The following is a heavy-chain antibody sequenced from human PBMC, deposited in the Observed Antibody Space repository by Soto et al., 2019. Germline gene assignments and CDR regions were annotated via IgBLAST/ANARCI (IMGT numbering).Heavy chain of an antibody. D-gene: IGHD1-26*01. CDR1: GFTFSSFG. CDR3: AKDQWEWGDYYYGMDV. V-gene: IGHV3-30*18. J-gene: IGHJ6*02. CDR2: ISYDGSNK. Sequence: GGSLRLSCAASGFTFSSFGMHWVRQAPGKGLEWVAVISYDGSNKYYPDSLKGRFTISRDNPKNTLYLQMNSLRAEDTAVYYCAKDQWEWGDYYYGMDVWGQGTTVTVSS.